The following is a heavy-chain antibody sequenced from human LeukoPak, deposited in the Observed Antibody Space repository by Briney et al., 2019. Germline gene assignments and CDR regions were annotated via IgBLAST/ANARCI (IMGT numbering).Heavy chain of an antibody. CDR1: GYTFTSYG. CDR2: ISAYNGNT. CDR3: ARLNYDFWSVPSDY. D-gene: IGHD3-3*01. J-gene: IGHJ4*02. V-gene: IGHV1-18*01. Sequence: ASVKVSCKASGYTFTSYGISWVRQAPGQGLEWMGWISAYNGNTNYEQKLQGRVTMTTDTSTSTAYMELRSLRSDDTAVYYCARLNYDFWSVPSDYWGQGTLVTVSS.